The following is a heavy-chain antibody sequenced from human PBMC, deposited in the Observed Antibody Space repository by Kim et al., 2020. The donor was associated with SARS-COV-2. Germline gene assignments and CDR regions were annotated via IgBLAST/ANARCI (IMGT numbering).Heavy chain of an antibody. V-gene: IGHV1-18*04. CDR2: ISAYNGYT. Sequence: ASVKVSCKASGYTFTSYGISWVRQAPGKGLEWMGWISAYNGYTNYAQKLQGRVTMTTDTSTTTVYMELGSLRSDDTAVYYCARGSVVRGVVGLISPYYYYGMDVWGQGTTVTVSS. D-gene: IGHD3-10*01. J-gene: IGHJ6*02. CDR1: GYTFTSYG. CDR3: ARGSVVRGVVGLISPYYYYGMDV.